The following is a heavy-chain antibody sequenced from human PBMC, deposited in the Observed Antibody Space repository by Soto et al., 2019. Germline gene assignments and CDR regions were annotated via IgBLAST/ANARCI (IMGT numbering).Heavy chain of an antibody. V-gene: IGHV4-30-4*01. J-gene: IGHJ6*02. Sequence: QVQLQESGPGLVKPSQTLSLTCTVSGGSISSPDHHWTWIRQSPGKGLEWIGAIYYSASTYYNPSLVSRLRISVDTSKNQFSLRLTSVTAADTAVYYCARDSRTPSGGMDVWGQGTTLTVSS. CDR1: GGSISSPDHH. CDR3: ARDSRTPSGGMDV. CDR2: IYYSAST.